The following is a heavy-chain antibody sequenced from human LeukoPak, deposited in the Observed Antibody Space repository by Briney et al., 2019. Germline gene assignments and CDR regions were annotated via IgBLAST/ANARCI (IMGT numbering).Heavy chain of an antibody. CDR2: IYYNGAT. CDR3: ARRGTGGSYGWYFDL. Sequence: PSETLSLTCSVSGGSIGTSYWSWIRQPPGKGLEWIGYIYYNGATNYNPSLKTRVTISLDTSKNQFSLKLSSVTAADTAVYYCARRGTGGSYGWYFDLWGRGTLVTVSS. J-gene: IGHJ2*01. D-gene: IGHD1-26*01. V-gene: IGHV4-59*12. CDR1: GGSIGTSY.